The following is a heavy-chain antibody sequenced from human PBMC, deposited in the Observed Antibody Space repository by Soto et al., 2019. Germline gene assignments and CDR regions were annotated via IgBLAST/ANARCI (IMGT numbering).Heavy chain of an antibody. Sequence: EVQLVESGGGLVKPGGSVRLSCAASGFTFSSYWMHWVRQAPGKGLMWVSRIHNDGSTTRYADYVKGRFTITRDNAKNTLYQQMSSLRGEDTAVYYCARDNWNSYWGQGTLVTVSS. J-gene: IGHJ4*01. CDR1: GFTFSSYW. CDR2: IHNDGSTT. D-gene: IGHD1-7*01. CDR3: ARDNWNSY. V-gene: IGHV3-74*01.